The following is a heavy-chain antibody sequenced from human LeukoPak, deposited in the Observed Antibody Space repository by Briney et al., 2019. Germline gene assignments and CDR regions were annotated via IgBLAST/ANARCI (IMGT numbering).Heavy chain of an antibody. CDR3: ARGRPGSSYIY. CDR2: INHSGST. J-gene: IGHJ4*02. V-gene: IGHV4-34*01. Sequence: SETLSLTCAVYGGSLSGYYWSWIRQPPGKGLEWIGEINHSGSTNYNPSLKSRVTISVDASKNQFSLKLSSVTAADTAVYYCARGRPGSSYIYWGQGTLVTVSS. D-gene: IGHD3-10*01. CDR1: GGSLSGYY.